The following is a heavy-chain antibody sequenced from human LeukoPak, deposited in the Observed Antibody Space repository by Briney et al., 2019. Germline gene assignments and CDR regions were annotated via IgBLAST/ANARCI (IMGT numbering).Heavy chain of an antibody. CDR3: ARSITGTTGQFDY. J-gene: IGHJ4*02. V-gene: IGHV1-69*01. Sequence: ASVKVSCKDSGGTFSSYAISWVRQAPGQGLEWMGGIIPIFGTANYAQKFQGRVTITADESTSTAYMELSSLRSEDTAVYYCARSITGTTGQFDYWGQGTLVTVSS. CDR2: IIPIFGTA. D-gene: IGHD1-7*01. CDR1: GGTFSSYA.